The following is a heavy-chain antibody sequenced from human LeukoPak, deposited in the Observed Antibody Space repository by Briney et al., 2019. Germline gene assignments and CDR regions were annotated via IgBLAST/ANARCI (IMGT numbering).Heavy chain of an antibody. V-gene: IGHV1-2*02. Sequence: ASVKVSCKASGYTFTGYYIFWMRQAPGQGLEWMGWINPKNGTTKYAQKSQDRVTLTRDTSISTAYMEISRVTYDDTAVYFCARGVGSTAVLDHWGQGTLVTVSS. J-gene: IGHJ4*02. D-gene: IGHD1-26*01. CDR3: ARGVGSTAVLDH. CDR2: INPKNGTT. CDR1: GYTFTGYY.